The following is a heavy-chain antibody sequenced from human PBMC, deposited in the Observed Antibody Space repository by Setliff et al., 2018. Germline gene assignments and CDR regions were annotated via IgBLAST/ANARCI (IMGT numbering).Heavy chain of an antibody. CDR1: GYSISSGYY. CDR3: ARVNGYNWGSGNWFDP. D-gene: IGHD1-1*01. J-gene: IGHJ5*02. V-gene: IGHV4-38-2*01. Sequence: SETLSLTCAVSGYSISSGYYWGWIRQPPGKGLEWIGSIYHSGSTYYNPSLKSRVTISVDTSKNQFSLKLSSVTAADTAVYYCARVNGYNWGSGNWFDPWGQGTLVTVSS. CDR2: IYHSGST.